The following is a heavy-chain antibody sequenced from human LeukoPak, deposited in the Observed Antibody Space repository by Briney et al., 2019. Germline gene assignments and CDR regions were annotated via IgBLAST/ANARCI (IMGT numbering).Heavy chain of an antibody. Sequence: ASVKVSCKASVYTLTVYYMHWVRQAPGQGLEWMGWINPNSGGTNYAQKFQGRVTMTRDTSISTAYMELSRLRSDDTAVYYCARDLLCNDEVHYYHHGDLWGKGTPVTVSS. D-gene: IGHD1-1*01. CDR2: INPNSGGT. V-gene: IGHV1-2*02. J-gene: IGHJ6*03. CDR3: ARDLLCNDEVHYYHHGDL. CDR1: VYTLTVYY.